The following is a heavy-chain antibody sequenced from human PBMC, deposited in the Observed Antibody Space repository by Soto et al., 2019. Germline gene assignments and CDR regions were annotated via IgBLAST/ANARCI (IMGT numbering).Heavy chain of an antibody. V-gene: IGHV5-51*01. CDR3: ARSTYYDILTSPLTFDY. CDR2: IYPGDSDT. D-gene: IGHD3-9*01. J-gene: IGHJ4*02. CDR1: GYSFTSYW. Sequence: GESLKISCKGSGYSFTSYWIGWVRQMPGKGLEWMGIIYPGDSDTRYSPSFQGQVTISADKSISTAYRQWSSLKASDTAMYYCARSTYYDILTSPLTFDYWGQGTLVTVSS.